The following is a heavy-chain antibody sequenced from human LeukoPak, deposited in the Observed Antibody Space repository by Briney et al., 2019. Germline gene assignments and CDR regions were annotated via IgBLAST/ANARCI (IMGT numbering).Heavy chain of an antibody. D-gene: IGHD4-17*01. V-gene: IGHV3-21*01. CDR3: ARVSTVTRLGFDY. CDR1: GYTFSSYS. CDR2: ISSSSSYI. Sequence: GGSLRLSCAASGYTFSSYSMNWVRQAPGKGLEWVSSISSSSSYIYYADSVKGRFTISRDNAKNSLYLQMNSLRAEDTAVYYCARVSTVTRLGFDYWGQGTLVTVSS. J-gene: IGHJ4*02.